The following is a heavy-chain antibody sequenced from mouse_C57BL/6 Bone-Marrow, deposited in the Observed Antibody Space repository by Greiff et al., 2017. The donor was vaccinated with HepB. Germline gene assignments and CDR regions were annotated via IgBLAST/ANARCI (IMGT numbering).Heavy chain of an antibody. D-gene: IGHD3-2*02. J-gene: IGHJ3*01. CDR2: IRSKSNNYAT. CDR1: GFSFNTYA. V-gene: IGHV10-1*01. CDR3: VRHGSGGFAY. Sequence: GGGLVQPKGSLKLSCAASGFSFNTYAMNWVRQAPGKGLEWVARIRSKSNNYATYYADSVKDRFTISRDDSESMLYLQMNNLKTEDTAMYYCVRHGSGGFAYWGQGTLVTVSA.